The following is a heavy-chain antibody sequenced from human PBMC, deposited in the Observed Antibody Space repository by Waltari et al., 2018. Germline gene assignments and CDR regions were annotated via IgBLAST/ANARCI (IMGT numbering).Heavy chain of an antibody. J-gene: IGHJ4*02. CDR2: ISGTTSYI. CDR1: GFTFSNYG. CDR3: ARGVVDS. Sequence: EVQLVESGGGRVKPGGSLRLSCAASGFTFSNYGMHWVRQAPGKGLAWVSSISGTTSYIYYADSVRGRFTISRDNAKNSLFLQMTTLRAEDTAVYYCARGVVDSWGQGTLVTVSS. V-gene: IGHV3-21*01.